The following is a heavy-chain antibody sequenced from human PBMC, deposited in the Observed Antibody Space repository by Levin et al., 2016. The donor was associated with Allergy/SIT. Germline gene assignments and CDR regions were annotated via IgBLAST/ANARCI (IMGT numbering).Heavy chain of an antibody. CDR1: GFTFSYYW. CDR3: VRDWEAGDY. D-gene: IGHD1-26*01. V-gene: IGHV3-7*03. Sequence: GESLKISCAASGFTFSYYWMTWVRQAPGKGLEWVATTKPDGHEKHYLDSVKGRFSISRDNTNNSLFLQMTSLRVDDTAVYYCVRDWEAGDYWGPGTLVTVSS. J-gene: IGHJ4*02. CDR2: TKPDGHEK.